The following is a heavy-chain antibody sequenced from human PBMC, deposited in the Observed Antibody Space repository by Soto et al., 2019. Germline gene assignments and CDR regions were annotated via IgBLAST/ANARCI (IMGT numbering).Heavy chain of an antibody. CDR1: VGSISSYY. Sequence: QVQLQESGPGLVKPSETLSLTCTVSVGSISSYYWSWIRQPPGKGLEWIGYIYYSGSTNYNPSLKSRVTISVDTSKNQFSLKLSSVTAADTAVYYCARALVATAYYDAFDIWGQGTMVTVSS. V-gene: IGHV4-59*01. CDR2: IYYSGST. CDR3: ARALVATAYYDAFDI. D-gene: IGHD5-12*01. J-gene: IGHJ3*02.